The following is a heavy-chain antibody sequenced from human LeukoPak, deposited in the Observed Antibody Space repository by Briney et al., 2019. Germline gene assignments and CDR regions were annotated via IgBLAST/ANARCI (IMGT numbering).Heavy chain of an antibody. CDR1: GGSISSSSYY. Sequence: SETLSLTCTVSGGSISSSSYYWGWIRRPPGKVLEWSGSIFYTGNTYYNPSLRSRVTMSVDTSKNHFSLNLSSVTAADMAVYYCSRHVNTFDYWGQGALVTVSS. CDR2: IFYTGNT. CDR3: SRHVNTFDY. V-gene: IGHV4-39*01. J-gene: IGHJ4*02.